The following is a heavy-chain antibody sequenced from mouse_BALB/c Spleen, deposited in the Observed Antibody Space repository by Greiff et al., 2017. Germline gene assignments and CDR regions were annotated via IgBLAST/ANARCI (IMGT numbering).Heavy chain of an antibody. D-gene: IGHD2-10*02. V-gene: IGHV5-6-3*01. J-gene: IGHJ3*01. CDR2: INSNGGST. CDR3: ARWEYGNLAY. CDR1: GFTFSSYG. Sequence: EVHLVESGGGLVQPGGSLKLSCAASGFTFSSYGMSWVRQTPDKRLELVATINSNGGSTYYPDSVKGRFTISRDNAKNTLYLQMSSLKSEDTAMYYCARWEYGNLAYWGQGTLVTVSA.